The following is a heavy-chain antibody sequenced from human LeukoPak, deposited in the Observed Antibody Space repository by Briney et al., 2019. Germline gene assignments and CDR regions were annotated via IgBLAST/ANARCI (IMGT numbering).Heavy chain of an antibody. CDR3: ARAGYLTNGVCPYFDY. CDR1: GFIFTNYA. J-gene: IGHJ4*02. CDR2: ISGSGGRT. D-gene: IGHD2-8*01. Sequence: GGSLRLSCAASGFIFTNYAMSWVRQAPGKGLEWVSAISGSGGRTYYADSVKGRFTISRDNSKNTLLLQMNSLRAEDTAVYYCARAGYLTNGVCPYFDYWGQGTLVTVSS. V-gene: IGHV3-23*01.